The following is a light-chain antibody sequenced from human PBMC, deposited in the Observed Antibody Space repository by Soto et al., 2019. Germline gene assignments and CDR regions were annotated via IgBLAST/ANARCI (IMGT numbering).Light chain of an antibody. CDR3: QPSYWPSRT. V-gene: IGKV4-1*01. Sequence: AVPLGGRATINCRSSQSVSYRSNNKTYLAWYQQKPGQPPKLLITWASTRESGVPDRFAGSGSRTDFALTISSRHADYAALYCYQPSYWPSRTFGQGTKVDIK. CDR2: WAS. CDR1: QSVSYRSNNKTY. J-gene: IGKJ1*01.